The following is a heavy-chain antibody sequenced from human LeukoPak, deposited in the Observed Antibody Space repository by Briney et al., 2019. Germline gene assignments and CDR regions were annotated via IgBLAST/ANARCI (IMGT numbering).Heavy chain of an antibody. CDR3: ARSLKRELLRTYFDY. CDR2: INQDESAK. CDR1: GFTLSRYW. D-gene: IGHD1-26*01. J-gene: IGHJ4*02. Sequence: PGGSMTLSCPASGFTLSRYWMSWVRQAPGRVREWEASINQDESAKFYVDSVKGRFTISRDNAKNSLFLQMNSLRAEDTAVYYCARSLKRELLRTYFDYWGQGTLVTVSS. V-gene: IGHV3-7*01.